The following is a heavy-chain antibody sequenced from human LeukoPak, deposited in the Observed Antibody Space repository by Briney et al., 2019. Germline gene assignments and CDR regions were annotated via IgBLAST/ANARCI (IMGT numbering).Heavy chain of an antibody. CDR2: ISGSGGTT. J-gene: IGHJ3*02. V-gene: IGHV3-23*01. CDR1: GFTFSSYA. Sequence: GGSLRLSCAASGFTFSSYAMSWVRQAPGKGLEWVSAISGSGGTTYYADSVKGRFTISRDNSKNTLYLQMNSLRAEDTAVYYCATKRQVITIFGVVSHAFDIWGQGTMVTVSS. D-gene: IGHD3-3*01. CDR3: ATKRQVITIFGVVSHAFDI.